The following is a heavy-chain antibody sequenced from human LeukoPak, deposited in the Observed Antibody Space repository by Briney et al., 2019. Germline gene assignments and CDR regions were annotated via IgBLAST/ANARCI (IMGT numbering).Heavy chain of an antibody. J-gene: IGHJ5*02. CDR3: ARDKTYYDILTGYYSGLDWFDP. V-gene: IGHV4-61*02. Sequence: PSETLSLTCTVSGGSISSSSYYWSWIRQPAGKGLEWIGRIYTSGSTNYNPSLKSRVTMSVDTSKNQFSLKLSSVTAADTAVYYCARDKTYYDILTGYYSGLDWFDPWGQGTLVTVSS. CDR1: GGSISSSSYY. D-gene: IGHD3-9*01. CDR2: IYTSGST.